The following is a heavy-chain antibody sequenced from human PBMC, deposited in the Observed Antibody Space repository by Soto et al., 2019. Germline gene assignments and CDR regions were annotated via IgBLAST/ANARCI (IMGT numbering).Heavy chain of an antibody. V-gene: IGHV3-53*01. Sequence: HPGGSLRLSCAASGFTVSSNCMCWVRQAPGKGLEWVSVIYSGGSTYYADSVKGRFTISRDNSKNTLYLQMNSLRAEDTAVYYCARARGYDFWSGYPGGPMDVWGQGTTVTVSS. J-gene: IGHJ6*02. CDR2: IYSGGST. CDR1: GFTVSSNC. CDR3: ARARGYDFWSGYPGGPMDV. D-gene: IGHD3-3*01.